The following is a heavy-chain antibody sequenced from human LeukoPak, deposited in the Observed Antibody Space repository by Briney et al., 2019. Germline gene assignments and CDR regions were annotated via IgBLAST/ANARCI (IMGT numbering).Heavy chain of an antibody. J-gene: IGHJ5*02. CDR3: ARLDYGSGSSWFDP. CDR1: GFTFSSYS. D-gene: IGHD3-10*01. Sequence: GGSLRLSCAASGFTFSSYSMNWVRQAPGKGLEWVSSISSSSSYIYYADSVKGRFTISGDNAKNSLYLQMNSLRAEDTAVYYCARLDYGSGSSWFDPWGQGTLVTVSS. CDR2: ISSSSSYI. V-gene: IGHV3-21*01.